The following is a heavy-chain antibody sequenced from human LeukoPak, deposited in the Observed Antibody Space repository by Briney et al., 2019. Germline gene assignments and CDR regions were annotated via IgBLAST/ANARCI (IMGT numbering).Heavy chain of an antibody. CDR3: AREGDYGDYVWSLDY. D-gene: IGHD4-17*01. Sequence: GGSLRLSCAAPGFTVSSNYMSWVRQAPGKGLEWVSVIYSGGSTYYADSVKGRFTISRDNSKNTLYLQMNSLRAEDTAVYYCAREGDYGDYVWSLDYWGQGTLVTVSS. J-gene: IGHJ4*02. CDR2: IYSGGST. CDR1: GFTVSSNY. V-gene: IGHV3-53*01.